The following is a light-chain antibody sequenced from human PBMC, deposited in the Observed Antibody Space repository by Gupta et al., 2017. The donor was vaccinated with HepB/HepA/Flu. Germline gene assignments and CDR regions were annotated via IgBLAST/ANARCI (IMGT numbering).Light chain of an antibody. CDR1: QNINNW. CDR3: QNYNRDAET. CDR2: QAS. Sequence: DIQRTHSPSPLSASVGDRVTIPCRASQNINNWLAWYQQKPGKAPKVLIYQASNLASGVPSRCSGGVSGTEFTLTSSSLQPDVLAAYYCQNYNRDAETFGQGTKVEIK. V-gene: IGKV1-5*03. J-gene: IGKJ1*01.